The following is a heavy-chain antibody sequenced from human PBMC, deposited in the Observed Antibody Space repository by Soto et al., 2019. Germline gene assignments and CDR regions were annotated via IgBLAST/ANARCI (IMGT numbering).Heavy chain of an antibody. CDR3: AKERLGRGIEY. CDR2: VNNGGGGT. V-gene: IGHV3-23*01. Sequence: EVLLLDSGGGLVQPGGSLRLSCAASGFTFSNYAMTWVRQAPGKGPEGISTVNNGGGGTYYADSVKGRFTISRDNSKNTLYLQVSSLRAEDTAVYYCAKERLGRGIEYWGQGILVTVSS. CDR1: GFTFSNYA. J-gene: IGHJ4*02. D-gene: IGHD3-10*01.